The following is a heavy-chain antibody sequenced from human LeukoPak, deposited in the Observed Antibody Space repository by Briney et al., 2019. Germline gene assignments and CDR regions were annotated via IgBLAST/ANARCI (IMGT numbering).Heavy chain of an antibody. CDR1: GFTFSSYA. D-gene: IGHD6-19*01. Sequence: GGSLRLSCAASGFTFSSYAMHWVRQAPGKGLEWVAVISYDGSNKYYADSVKGRFTISRDNSKNTLYLQMNSLRAEDTAVYYCARSRTGSGTRMGYYFDYWGQGTLVTVSS. J-gene: IGHJ4*02. V-gene: IGHV3-30-3*01. CDR3: ARSRTGSGTRMGYYFDY. CDR2: ISYDGSNK.